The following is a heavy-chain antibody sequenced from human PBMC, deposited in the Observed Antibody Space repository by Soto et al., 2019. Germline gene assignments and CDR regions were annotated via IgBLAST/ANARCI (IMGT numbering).Heavy chain of an antibody. CDR1: GYTFTSYG. J-gene: IGHJ4*02. Sequence: QVQLVQSGAAVKKPGASVKVSCKAPGYTFTSYGISWVRQAPGHGPEWMGWISAYNGNTKYAQKRQGRVTMTTDTSTSTAYMEVRSLRSDDTAVYSCARDLAVGLVDYWGQGTLVTVSS. CDR2: ISAYNGNT. V-gene: IGHV1-18*01. D-gene: IGHD6-19*01. CDR3: ARDLAVGLVDY.